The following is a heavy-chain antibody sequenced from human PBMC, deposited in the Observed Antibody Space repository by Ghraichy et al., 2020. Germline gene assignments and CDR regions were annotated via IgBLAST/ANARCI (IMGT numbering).Heavy chain of an antibody. CDR2: IYYSGST. V-gene: IGHV4-59*01. CDR3: ARNRVVVVTPFDAFDI. Sequence: SETLSLTCTVSGGSISSYYWSWIRQPPGKGLEWIGYIYYSGSTNYNPSLKSRVTISVDTSKNQFSLKLSSVTAADTAVYYCARNRVVVVTPFDAFDIWGQGTMVTVSS. CDR1: GGSISSYY. J-gene: IGHJ3*02. D-gene: IGHD2-21*02.